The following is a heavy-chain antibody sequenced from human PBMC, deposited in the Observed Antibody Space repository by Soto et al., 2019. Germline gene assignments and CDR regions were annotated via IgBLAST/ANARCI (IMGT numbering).Heavy chain of an antibody. V-gene: IGHV4-59*01. Sequence: SETLSLTCTVSGDSISNYYWSWIRQAPGKGLEWIGFIYHSGNTNYNPSLKSRVTISIDTSKNQFSLKLSSVTAADTAVYYCARDIGSSGWYPEFGYWGQGTLVTVSS. CDR2: IYHSGNT. D-gene: IGHD6-19*01. CDR3: ARDIGSSGWYPEFGY. J-gene: IGHJ4*02. CDR1: GDSISNYY.